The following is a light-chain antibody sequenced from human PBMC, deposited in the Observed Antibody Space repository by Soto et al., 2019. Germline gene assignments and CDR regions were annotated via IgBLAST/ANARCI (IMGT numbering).Light chain of an antibody. CDR3: QQYGSSPRGT. J-gene: IGKJ1*01. CDR2: GAS. V-gene: IGKV3-20*01. CDR1: QSVGSSY. Sequence: EIVLTQSPGTLSLSPGERATLSCRASQSVGSSYLAWYQQKPGQAPRLLIYGASSRATGIPDRFSGSGSGTDFTLTISRLEAEDFAVYYCQQYGSSPRGTFGQGTKVEIK.